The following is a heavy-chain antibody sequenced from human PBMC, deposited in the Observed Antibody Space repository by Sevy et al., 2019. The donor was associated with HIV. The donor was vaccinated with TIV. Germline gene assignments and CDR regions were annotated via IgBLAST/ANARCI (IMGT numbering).Heavy chain of an antibody. V-gene: IGHV3-9*01. J-gene: IGHJ3*02. D-gene: IGHD6-13*01. CDR3: AKDLGAAADMLSGI. Sequence: GGSLRLSCAASGFTFDDYAMHWVRQVPGKGLEWVSGISWNSGSIGYADSVKGRFTISRDNAKNSLYLQMNSLRAEDTALYYCAKDLGAAADMLSGIWGQGTMVTVSS. CDR1: GFTFDDYA. CDR2: ISWNSGSI.